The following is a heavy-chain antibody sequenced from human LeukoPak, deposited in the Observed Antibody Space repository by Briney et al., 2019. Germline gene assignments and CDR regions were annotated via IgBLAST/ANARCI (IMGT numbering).Heavy chain of an antibody. Sequence: SVKVSCKASGGTFCSYAISWVRQAPGQGLEWMGGIIPIFGTANYAQKFQGRVTITADESTSTAYMELSSLRSEDTAVYYCARDEGRGLSYGDYPFDYWGQGTLVTVSS. CDR3: ARDEGRGLSYGDYPFDY. D-gene: IGHD4-17*01. V-gene: IGHV1-69*01. J-gene: IGHJ4*02. CDR1: GGTFCSYA. CDR2: IIPIFGTA.